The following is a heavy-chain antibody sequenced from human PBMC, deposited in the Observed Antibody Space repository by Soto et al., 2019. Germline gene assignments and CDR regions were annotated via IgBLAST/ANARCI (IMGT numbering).Heavy chain of an antibody. D-gene: IGHD2-15*01. V-gene: IGHV3-30-3*01. Sequence: GGSLRLSCAASGLTFRSYAMHWIRQAPGKGLEWVAVISYDGSNKYYADSVKGRFTISRDNSKNTLYLQMNSLRAEDTAVYYCARSKWGYCSGGSCPYGRGMDVWGQGTTVTVSS. CDR2: ISYDGSNK. CDR3: ARSKWGYCSGGSCPYGRGMDV. J-gene: IGHJ6*02. CDR1: GLTFRSYA.